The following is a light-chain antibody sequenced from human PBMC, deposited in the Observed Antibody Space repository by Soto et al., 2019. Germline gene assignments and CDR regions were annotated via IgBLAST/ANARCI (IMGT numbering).Light chain of an antibody. J-gene: IGLJ2*01. CDR3: SSYTSSSTLV. CDR2: NNN. V-gene: IGLV1-44*01. CDR1: SSNIGRNT. Sequence: QSVVTQPPSASGTPGQRVTISCSGSSSNIGRNTVNWYQQFPGTAPNLLIYNNNERPSGVPDRFSGSKSGTSASLAISGLRSEDEADYYCSSYTSSSTLVFGGGTKLTVL.